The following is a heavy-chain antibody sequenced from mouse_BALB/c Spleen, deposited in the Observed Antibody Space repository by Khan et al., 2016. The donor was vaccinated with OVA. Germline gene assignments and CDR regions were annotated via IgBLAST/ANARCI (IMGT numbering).Heavy chain of an antibody. J-gene: IGHJ2*01. Sequence: EVMLVESGGGSVKPGGSLKLSCAVSGFTFSSYAMSWVRQTPEKRLEWVASISSGGSNYYPDSVKGRFTISRDNARNILYLQMSSLRSEDMAMYYCAREAYRYDEYYFDYWGQGTPLTVSS. V-gene: IGHV5-6-5*01. CDR1: GFTFSSYA. CDR2: ISSGGSN. D-gene: IGHD2-14*01. CDR3: AREAYRYDEYYFDY.